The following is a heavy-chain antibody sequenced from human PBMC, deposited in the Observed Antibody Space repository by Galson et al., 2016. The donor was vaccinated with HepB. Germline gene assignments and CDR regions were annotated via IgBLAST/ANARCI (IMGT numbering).Heavy chain of an antibody. CDR3: AREDSGWYGYYGMDV. V-gene: IGHV3-11*06. Sequence: SLRLSCAASGFTFTDYYMTWIRQAPGKGLEWVSYISSSGSYTNYADSVKGRFTISRDKARKSLYLQMNSLRPDDTAVYYCAREDSGWYGYYGMDVWGQGTTVAVSS. CDR1: GFTFTDYY. J-gene: IGHJ6*02. D-gene: IGHD6-13*01. CDR2: ISSSGSYT.